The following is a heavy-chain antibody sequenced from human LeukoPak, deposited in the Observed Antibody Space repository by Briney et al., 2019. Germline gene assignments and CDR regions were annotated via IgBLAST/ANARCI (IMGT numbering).Heavy chain of an antibody. CDR2: ISSSSSYI. V-gene: IGHV3-21*01. D-gene: IGHD3-22*01. CDR3: ARAMEYYYDSSGYDGY. Sequence: GGSLRLSCAASGFTFSSYSMNWVRQPPRTGLERVSSISSSSSYIYYADSVKGRFTISRDNAKNSLYLQMNSLRAEHTDVYYCARAMEYYYDSSGYDGYWGQGTLVTVSS. CDR1: GFTFSSYS. J-gene: IGHJ4*02.